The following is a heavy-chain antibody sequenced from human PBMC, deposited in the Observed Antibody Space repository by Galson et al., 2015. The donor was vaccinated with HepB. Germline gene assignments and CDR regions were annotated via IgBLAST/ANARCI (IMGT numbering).Heavy chain of an antibody. CDR1: GFTFSNDW. V-gene: IGHV3-15*01. J-gene: IGHJ4*02. CDR2: IKSKTDGGTT. D-gene: IGHD2-2*01. CDR3: TTDLRGCSSTSCYGLEQGVFDY. Sequence: SLRLSCAASGFTFSNDWMSWVRQAPGQGLEWVGRIKSKTDGGTTDYAAPGKGRFTISRDDSKNTLYLQMNSLKTEDTAVYYCTTDLRGCSSTSCYGLEQGVFDYWGQGTLVTVSS.